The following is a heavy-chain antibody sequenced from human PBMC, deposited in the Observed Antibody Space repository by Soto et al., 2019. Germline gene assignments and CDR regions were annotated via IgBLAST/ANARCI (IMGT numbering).Heavy chain of an antibody. CDR2: ISHNGGT. D-gene: IGHD4-17*01. J-gene: IGHJ6*02. CDR1: GGSFSGYF. Sequence: SETLSLTCAVYGGSFSGYFWSWIRQPPTKGLEWIGEISHNGGTTYNPSLKSRVTISIDTSKNQFSLRLSSVSAADTAVYYCARGATTVEHFYYYGMDVWGQGTTVTVSS. V-gene: IGHV4-34*01. CDR3: ARGATTVEHFYYYGMDV.